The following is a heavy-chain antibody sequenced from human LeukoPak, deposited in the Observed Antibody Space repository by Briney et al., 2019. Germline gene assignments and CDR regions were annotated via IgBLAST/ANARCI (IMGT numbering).Heavy chain of an antibody. V-gene: IGHV4-30-4*01. D-gene: IGHD3-9*01. CDR3: ARGRLRYFDWLSSPDFDY. J-gene: IGHJ4*02. Sequence: SQTLSLTCTVSGGSISSGDYYWSWIRQPPGKGLEWIGYIYYSGSTYYNPSLRSRVTISVDTSKNQFSLKLSSVTAADTAVYYCARGRLRYFDWLSSPDFDYWGQGTLVTVSS. CDR1: GGSISSGDYY. CDR2: IYYSGST.